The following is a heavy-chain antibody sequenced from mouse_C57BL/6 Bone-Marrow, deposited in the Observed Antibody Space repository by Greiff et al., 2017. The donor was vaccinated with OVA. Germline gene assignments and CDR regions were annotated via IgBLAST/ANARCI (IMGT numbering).Heavy chain of an antibody. Sequence: VQRVESGAELVRPGTSVKVSCKASGYAFTNYLIEWVKQRPGQGLEWIGVINPGSGGNNYHEKFKGKATLTADKSSSTAYMQLSSLTSEDSAGYFCAREGVITTVYAMDYWGQGTSVTVSS. J-gene: IGHJ4*01. CDR2: INPGSGGN. CDR3: AREGVITTVYAMDY. CDR1: GYAFTNYL. V-gene: IGHV1-54*01. D-gene: IGHD1-1*01.